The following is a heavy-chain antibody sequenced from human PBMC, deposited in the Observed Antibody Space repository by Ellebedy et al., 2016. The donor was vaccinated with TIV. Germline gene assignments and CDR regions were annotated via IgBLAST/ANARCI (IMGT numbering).Heavy chain of an antibody. V-gene: IGHV1-8*01. CDR2: MNPDSHNT. CDR3: ARGGGISRATLAF. CDR1: GYIFTSYD. Sequence: ASVKVSXKASGYIFTSYDIGWVRQASGQGLEWVGWMNPDSHNTGYAQKFQGRVTMTSDSSKRTAYLELSSLTSDDTAVYYCARGGGISRATLAFWGQGTRVTVSS. J-gene: IGHJ4*02. D-gene: IGHD2-15*01.